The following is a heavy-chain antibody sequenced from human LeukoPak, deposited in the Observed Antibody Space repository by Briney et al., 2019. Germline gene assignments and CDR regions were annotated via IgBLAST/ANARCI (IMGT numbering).Heavy chain of an antibody. Sequence: GGSLRLSCAASGFTFDDYAMHWVRQAPGKGLEWVSLISWDGGSTYYADSVKGRFTISRDNSKNTLYLQMNSLRAEDTAVYYCAKDPNCSSTSCYTRYYYYYMDVWGKGTTVTVSS. D-gene: IGHD2-2*02. CDR1: GFTFDDYA. CDR2: ISWDGGST. V-gene: IGHV3-43D*03. CDR3: AKDPNCSSTSCYTRYYYYYMDV. J-gene: IGHJ6*03.